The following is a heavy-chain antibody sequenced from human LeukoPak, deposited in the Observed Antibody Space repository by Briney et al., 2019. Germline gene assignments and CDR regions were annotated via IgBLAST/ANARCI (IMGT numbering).Heavy chain of an antibody. D-gene: IGHD7-27*01. CDR1: GFTFSGSA. J-gene: IGHJ4*02. CDR2: IKSKTDGGTT. V-gene: IGHV3-15*01. Sequence: GGSLKLSCAASGFTFSGSAMHWVRQAPGKGLEWVGRIKSKTDGGTTDYAAPVKGRFTISRDDSKHTLYLQVNSLKTEDTALYYCTTGNWGSFSYWGQGTLVTVSS. CDR3: TTGNWGSFSY.